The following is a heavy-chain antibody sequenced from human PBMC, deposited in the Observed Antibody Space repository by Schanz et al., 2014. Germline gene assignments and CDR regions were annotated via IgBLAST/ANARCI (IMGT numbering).Heavy chain of an antibody. J-gene: IGHJ4*02. V-gene: IGHV3-30*18. Sequence: QVHLVESGGGVVQPGRSLRLSCAASGFTFSSYGMHWVRQAPGKGLEWVAIISLDGSNQYYADSVRGRFTISRDNSRNTVYLQMNNVGVDDTATYYCVKTDAGWRFDYWGQGTLVIVSS. D-gene: IGHD6-19*01. CDR1: GFTFSSYG. CDR2: ISLDGSNQ. CDR3: VKTDAGWRFDY.